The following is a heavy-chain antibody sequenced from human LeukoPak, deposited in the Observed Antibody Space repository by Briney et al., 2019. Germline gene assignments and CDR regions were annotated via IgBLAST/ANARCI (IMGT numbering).Heavy chain of an antibody. J-gene: IGHJ4*02. V-gene: IGHV3-21*01. CDR3: ARGQVRDCSSTSCPYSY. CDR1: GFTFSSYS. D-gene: IGHD2-2*01. CDR2: ISSSSSYI. Sequence: GGPLRLSCAASGFTFSSYSMNWVRQAPGKGLEWVSSISSSSSYIYYADSVKGRFTISRDNAKNSLYLQMNSLRAEDTAVYYCARGQVRDCSSTSCPYSYWGQGTLVTVSS.